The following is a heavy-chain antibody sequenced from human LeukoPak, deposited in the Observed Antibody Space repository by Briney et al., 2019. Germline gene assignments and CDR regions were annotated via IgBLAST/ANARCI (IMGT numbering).Heavy chain of an antibody. CDR3: ASGDMITFGGYDY. CDR2: INHSGST. Sequence: SETLSLTCAVYGGSFSGYYWSWIRQPPGKGLEWIGEINHSGSTNYNPSLKSRVTISVDTSKNQFSLKLSSVTAADTAVYYCASGDMITFGGYDYWGQGTLDTVSS. V-gene: IGHV4-34*01. J-gene: IGHJ4*02. D-gene: IGHD3-16*01. CDR1: GGSFSGYY.